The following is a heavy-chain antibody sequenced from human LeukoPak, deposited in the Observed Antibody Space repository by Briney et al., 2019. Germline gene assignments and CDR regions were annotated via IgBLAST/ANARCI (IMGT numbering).Heavy chain of an antibody. V-gene: IGHV4-30-2*03. D-gene: IGHD3-9*01. Sequence: PSETLSLTCAVSGVAISRGGYAWNWIRQPPGKGLEWIAYIYHSGTTYYNPSLKSRVTISVDTSKNQFSLKLSSVTAADTAVYYCAREGDDILTGYYSGNYWGQGTLVTVSS. J-gene: IGHJ4*02. CDR2: IYHSGTT. CDR1: GVAISRGGYA. CDR3: AREGDDILTGYYSGNY.